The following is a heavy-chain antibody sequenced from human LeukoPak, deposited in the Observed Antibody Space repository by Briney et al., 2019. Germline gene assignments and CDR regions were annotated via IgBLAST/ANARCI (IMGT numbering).Heavy chain of an antibody. CDR1: GFTFGDYA. D-gene: IGHD4-17*01. J-gene: IGHJ4*02. CDR3: PTRSTVTTLEDS. CDR2: IRSEAYGGTT. Sequence: GGSLRLSCTASGFTFGDYAMSWVRQAPGKGLEWVGFIRSEAYGGTTEYAASVKGRFTIARDDSKNSAYLQMNSLKTEDTAVYYCPTRSTVTTLEDSWGQGTLVTVSS. V-gene: IGHV3-49*04.